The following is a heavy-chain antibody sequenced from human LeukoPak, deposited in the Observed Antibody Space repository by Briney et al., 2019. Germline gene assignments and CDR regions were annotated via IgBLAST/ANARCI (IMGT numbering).Heavy chain of an antibody. CDR1: GSSISSGYY. J-gene: IGHJ4*02. V-gene: IGHV4-38-2*02. D-gene: IGHD2-8*01. CDR3: ARDTINGANDY. CDR2: IYHSGST. Sequence: SETLSLTCAVSGSSISSGYYWGWIRQPPGKGLEWIGSIYHSGSTYYSPSLKSRVTMSVDTSKNQFSLKLSSVTAADTAVYYCARDTINGANDYWGQGTLVTVSS.